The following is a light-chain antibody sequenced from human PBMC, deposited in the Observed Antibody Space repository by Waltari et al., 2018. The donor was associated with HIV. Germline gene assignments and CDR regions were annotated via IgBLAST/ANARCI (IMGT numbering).Light chain of an antibody. J-gene: IGLJ1*01. V-gene: IGLV2-23*02. CDR3: CSYVGWSTILYV. Sequence: QSALTQPASVSGSPGQSITISCTGTSSDVGSYNLVSWYQQHPGKAPKLMTYEVSNRPSGVSNRFSGSKSGNTASLTISGLQAEDEADYYCCSYVGWSTILYVFGTGTKVTVL. CDR1: SSDVGSYNL. CDR2: EVS.